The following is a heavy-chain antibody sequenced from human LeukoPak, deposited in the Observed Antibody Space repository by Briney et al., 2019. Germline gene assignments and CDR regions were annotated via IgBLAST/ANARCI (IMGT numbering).Heavy chain of an antibody. D-gene: IGHD6-13*01. CDR1: GYSFTSYW. J-gene: IGHJ3*02. Sequence: NAGESLKISCKGSGYSFTSYWIGWVRQMPGKGLEWMGIIYPGDSDTRYSPSFQGQVTISADKSISTAYLQWSSLKASDTAMYYCASLDYSSKFVAFDIWGQGTMVTVSS. CDR2: IYPGDSDT. CDR3: ASLDYSSKFVAFDI. V-gene: IGHV5-51*01.